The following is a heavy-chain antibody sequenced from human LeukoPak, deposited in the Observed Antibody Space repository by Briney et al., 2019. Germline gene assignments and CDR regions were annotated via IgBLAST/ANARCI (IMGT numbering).Heavy chain of an antibody. J-gene: IGHJ4*02. CDR2: ISYDGSNK. CDR1: GFTFSSYA. CDR3: VTEGGDYSNYFDY. V-gene: IGHV3-30*04. D-gene: IGHD4-11*01. Sequence: GGSLRLSCAASGFTFSSYAMHSVRQAPGKGLEWVAVISYDGSNKYYADSVKGRFTISRDNSKDTLYLQMNSLRAEDTAVYCCVTEGGDYSNYFDYWGQGTLVTVSS.